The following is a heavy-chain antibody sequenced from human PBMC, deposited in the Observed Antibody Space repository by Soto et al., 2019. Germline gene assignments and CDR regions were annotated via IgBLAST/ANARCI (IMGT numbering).Heavy chain of an antibody. CDR3: AKDMGSGTSVTNWVDP. V-gene: IGHV3-43D*04. Sequence: PGGSLRLSCVASGFTFDDYAMHWVRQAPGKGLEWVSLISWDGGRTKYADSVKGRFTISRDNSKDSLYLQMNTLRTEDSALYYCAKDMGSGTSVTNWVDPWGQGTLVTVSS. CDR2: ISWDGGRT. J-gene: IGHJ5*02. D-gene: IGHD4-17*01. CDR1: GFTFDDYA.